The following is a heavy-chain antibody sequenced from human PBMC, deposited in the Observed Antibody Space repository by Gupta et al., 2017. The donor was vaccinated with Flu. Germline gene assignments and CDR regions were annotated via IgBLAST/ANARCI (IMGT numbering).Heavy chain of an antibody. CDR1: GGPISSYY. D-gene: IGHD1-26*01. V-gene: IGHV4-59*01. CDR3: ATTILGTGATSDLFDY. CDR2: IYYSGST. Sequence: QVQLQESGSGLVKPSETLSLTCTVSGGPISSYYWSWIRQPPGKGLEWIGYIYYSGSTNYNPSLKSRVTISVDTSKNQFSLKLSSVTAADTAVYYCATTILGTGATSDLFDYWGQGTLVTVSS. J-gene: IGHJ4*02.